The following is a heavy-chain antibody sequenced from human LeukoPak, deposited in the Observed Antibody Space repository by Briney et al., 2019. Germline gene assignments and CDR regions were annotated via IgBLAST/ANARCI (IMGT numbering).Heavy chain of an antibody. CDR3: ARYVVASACFDS. CDR2: MNSDGTTT. CDR1: GFTLSGYW. Sequence: GGSLRLSCAASGFTLSGYWMHWVRQAPGEGLVWVSRMNSDGTTTTYADSVRGRFTISRDNAKNTLYLQMKSLRADDTAVYYCARYVVASACFDSWGQGTLVTVSS. D-gene: IGHD2-21*01. V-gene: IGHV3-74*01. J-gene: IGHJ4*02.